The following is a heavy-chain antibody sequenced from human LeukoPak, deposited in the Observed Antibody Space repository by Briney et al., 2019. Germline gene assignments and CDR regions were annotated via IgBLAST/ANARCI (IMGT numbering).Heavy chain of an antibody. CDR3: ARGGWEPFDY. Sequence: GSLRLSCAASGFTFSSYSMNWVRQAPGKGLEWVSSIGSSSSYIYYADSVKGRFTISRDNAKNSLYLQMNSLRAEDTAVYYCARGGWEPFDYWGQGTLVTVSS. CDR1: GFTFSSYS. J-gene: IGHJ4*02. CDR2: IGSSSSYI. V-gene: IGHV3-21*01. D-gene: IGHD1-26*01.